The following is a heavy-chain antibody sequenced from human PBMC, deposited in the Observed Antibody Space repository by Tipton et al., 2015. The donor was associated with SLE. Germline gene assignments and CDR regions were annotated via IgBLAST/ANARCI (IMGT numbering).Heavy chain of an antibody. Sequence: SLRLSCAASGFTFSSYEMNWVRQAPGKGLEWVSYISSSGSTIYYADSVKGRFTISRDNAKNSLYLQMNSLRAEDTAVYYCARDTGLRAAFDIWGQVTMVTVSS. V-gene: IGHV3-48*03. J-gene: IGHJ3*02. CDR1: GFTFSSYE. CDR3: ARDTGLRAAFDI. D-gene: IGHD4-17*01. CDR2: ISSSGSTI.